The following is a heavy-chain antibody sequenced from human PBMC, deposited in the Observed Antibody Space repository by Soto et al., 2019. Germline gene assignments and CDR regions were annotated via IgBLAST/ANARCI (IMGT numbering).Heavy chain of an antibody. CDR2: INQGGSVK. CDR1: GFALSPYW. CDR3: ARLTEAVTTFVY. V-gene: IGHV3-7*03. Sequence: EVYLVESGGGLVQPGGSLRLSCEDSGFALSPYWMSWVRQAPGNGLEWEASINQGGSVKHYVDSVRGRFTISRDNAKNSLFLQMNSLSAEDTAVYFCARLTEAVTTFVYWGQGTPVSVSS. D-gene: IGHD1-1*01. J-gene: IGHJ4*02.